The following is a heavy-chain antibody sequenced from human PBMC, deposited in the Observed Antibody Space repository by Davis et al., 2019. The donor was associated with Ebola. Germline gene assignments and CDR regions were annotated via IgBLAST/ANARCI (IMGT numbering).Heavy chain of an antibody. CDR3: ARRQRDMITFGGVNVN. V-gene: IGHV4-39*01. CDR1: GGSISSSSYY. D-gene: IGHD3-16*02. J-gene: IGHJ4*02. Sequence: SETLSLTCTVSGGSISSSSYYWGWIRQPPGKGLEWIGSIYYSGSTYYNPSLKSRVTISVDTSKNQFSLKLSSVTAADTAVYYCARRQRDMITFGGVNVNWGQGTLVTVSS. CDR2: IYYSGST.